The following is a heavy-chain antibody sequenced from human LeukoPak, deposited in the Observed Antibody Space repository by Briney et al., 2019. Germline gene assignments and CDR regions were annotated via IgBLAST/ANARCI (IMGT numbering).Heavy chain of an antibody. Sequence: PGGSLRLSCAASGFTFSSYSMNWVRQAAGKGVEWVSFISSSSSYIYYADSLKGRFTISRDNAKNSLYLQMNSLRAEDTAVYYCARGSSSWYYFDYWGQGTLVTVSS. V-gene: IGHV3-21*01. CDR1: GFTFSSYS. CDR2: ISSSSSYI. J-gene: IGHJ4*02. CDR3: ARGSSSWYYFDY. D-gene: IGHD6-13*01.